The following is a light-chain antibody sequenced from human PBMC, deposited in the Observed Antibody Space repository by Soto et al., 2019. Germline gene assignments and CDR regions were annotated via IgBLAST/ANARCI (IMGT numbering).Light chain of an antibody. J-gene: IGKJ3*01. CDR1: QSDSSSY. CDR2: GAS. V-gene: IGKV3-20*01. Sequence: EIVLTQSPGTLSLSPGERATLSCRASQSDSSSYLAWYLQKPGQAPRLLIYGASSRATGIPDRFSGSGSGTDFTLTISRLEPVDVAVYYGQLYGSSRVFTFGPGTKVDIK. CDR3: QLYGSSRVFT.